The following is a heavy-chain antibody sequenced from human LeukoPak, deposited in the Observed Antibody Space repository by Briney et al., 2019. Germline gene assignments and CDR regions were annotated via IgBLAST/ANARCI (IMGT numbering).Heavy chain of an antibody. CDR2: INPNSGGT. D-gene: IGHD2-15*01. V-gene: IGHV1-2*06. CDR3: ARGYCSGGSCFPVDY. Sequence: ASVKVSCXASGYTFTGYYMHWVRQAPGQGLEWMGRINPNSGGTNYAQKFQGRVTMTRDTSISTAYMELSRLRSDDTAVYYCARGYCSGGSCFPVDYWGQGTLVTVSS. CDR1: GYTFTGYY. J-gene: IGHJ4*02.